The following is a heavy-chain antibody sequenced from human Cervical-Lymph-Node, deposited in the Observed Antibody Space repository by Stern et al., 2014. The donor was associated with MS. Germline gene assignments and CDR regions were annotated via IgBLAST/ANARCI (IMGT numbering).Heavy chain of an antibody. CDR2: LSYDGTHK. D-gene: IGHD4-23*01. CDR1: GFSFSDYG. J-gene: IGHJ4*02. CDR3: AKDLGGNAFDY. Sequence: DQLVESGGGLVQPGTSLRLSCAASGFSFSDYGIHWVRQAPGPALEWVAVLSYDGTHKAYADPVKGRVTISRDNSKNTLSLQINRLRSDDTAVYYCAKDLGGNAFDYWGQGTLVTVSS. V-gene: IGHV3-30*18.